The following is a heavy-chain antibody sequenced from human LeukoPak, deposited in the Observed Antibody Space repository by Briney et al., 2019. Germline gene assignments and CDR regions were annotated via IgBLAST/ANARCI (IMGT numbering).Heavy chain of an antibody. V-gene: IGHV1-18*04. Sequence: GASVKVSRKASGYSFSRSGITWVRQAPGQGLEWMGWISTLNGNKHYAQKFQDRVTLTTDTSTTTAHMELRSLRDDDTAVYYCARVRDSENWWGAFDVWGQGTMVTVSS. J-gene: IGHJ3*01. CDR1: GYSFSRSG. CDR3: ARVRDSENWWGAFDV. D-gene: IGHD2-8*02. CDR2: ISTLNGNK.